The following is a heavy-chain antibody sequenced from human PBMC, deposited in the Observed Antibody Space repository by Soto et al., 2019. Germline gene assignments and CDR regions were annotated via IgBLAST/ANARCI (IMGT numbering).Heavy chain of an antibody. J-gene: IGHJ5*02. V-gene: IGHV4-4*07. CDR1: GGSISSYY. Sequence: SETLSLTCTVSGGSISSYYWSWIRQPAGKGLEWIGRIYTSGSTNYNPSLKSRVTMSVDTSKNQFSLKLSSVTTADTAVYYCARAPGYFHSLHQDHWFDPWGQGTLVTVSS. CDR3: ARAPGYFHSLHQDHWFDP. D-gene: IGHD3-9*01. CDR2: IYTSGST.